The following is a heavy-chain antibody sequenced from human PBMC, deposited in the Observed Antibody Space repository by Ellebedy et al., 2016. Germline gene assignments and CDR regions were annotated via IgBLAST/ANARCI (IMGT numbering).Heavy chain of an antibody. CDR1: GYSFPNHW. Sequence: GESLKISCKGSGYSFPNHWIGWVRQMPGKGLEWIGIIFPDDSSTTYSPSFQGQVTISADKSISTAYLQWSSLKASDTAIYYCARDTAFSYWGQGTLVTVSS. CDR2: IFPDDSST. CDR3: ARDTAFSY. J-gene: IGHJ4*02. D-gene: IGHD5-18*01. V-gene: IGHV5-51*01.